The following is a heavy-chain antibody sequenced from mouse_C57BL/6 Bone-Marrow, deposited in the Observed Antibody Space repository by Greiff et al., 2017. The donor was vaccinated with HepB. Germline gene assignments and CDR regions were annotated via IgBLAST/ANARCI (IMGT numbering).Heavy chain of an antibody. CDR3: ARAGNGAMDY. CDR2: IYPRSGNT. Sequence: QVQLQQSGAELARPGASVKLSCKASGYTFTSYGISWVRQRTGQGLEWIGEIYPRSGNTYYNEKFKGKATLTADKSSSTAYMELRSLTSEDSAVYFCARAGNGAMDYWGQGTSVTVSS. V-gene: IGHV1-81*01. D-gene: IGHD2-1*01. CDR1: GYTFTSYG. J-gene: IGHJ4*01.